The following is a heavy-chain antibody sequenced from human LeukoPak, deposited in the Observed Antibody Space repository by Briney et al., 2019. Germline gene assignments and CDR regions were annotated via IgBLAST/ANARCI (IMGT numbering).Heavy chain of an antibody. Sequence: GGSLRLSCAASGFTFSDYYMSWIRQAPGKGLEWVSYISSSGSTIYYADSVKGRFTISRDNAKNSLYLQMNSLRAEDTAVYYCARGGRFLEWSGGPVYYYYGMDVRGQGTTVTVSS. CDR3: ARGGRFLEWSGGPVYYYYGMDV. V-gene: IGHV3-11*01. D-gene: IGHD3-3*01. CDR1: GFTFSDYY. CDR2: ISSSGSTI. J-gene: IGHJ6*02.